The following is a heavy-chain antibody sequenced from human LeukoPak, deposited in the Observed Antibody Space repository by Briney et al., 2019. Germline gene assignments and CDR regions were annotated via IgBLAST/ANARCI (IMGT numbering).Heavy chain of an antibody. CDR1: GFTFSSYS. D-gene: IGHD3-3*01. Sequence: PGGSLRLSCAASGFTFSSYSMNWVRQAPGKGLEWVSSISSSSSYIYYADSVKGRFTISRDNAKNSLYLQMNSLRAEDTAVYYCARATRAFWSGYGWYYYYMDVWGKGTTVTVSS. CDR3: ARATRAFWSGYGWYYYYMDV. J-gene: IGHJ6*03. V-gene: IGHV3-21*01. CDR2: ISSSSSYI.